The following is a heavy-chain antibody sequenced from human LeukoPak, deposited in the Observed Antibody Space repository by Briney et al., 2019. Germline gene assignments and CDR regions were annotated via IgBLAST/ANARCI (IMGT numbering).Heavy chain of an antibody. V-gene: IGHV4-59*01. J-gene: IGHJ4*02. D-gene: IGHD2-2*01. CDR1: GDSISSYY. Sequence: PETLSLTCTVSGDSISSYYWTWIRQPPGKGVEWIGYIYYSGSTNYNPSLESRVNISVDTSKNQFSLKLNSVAAADTAMYYCARGGKVYSSTSGVFDFWGEGTLVTVSS. CDR3: ARGGKVYSSTSGVFDF. CDR2: IYYSGST.